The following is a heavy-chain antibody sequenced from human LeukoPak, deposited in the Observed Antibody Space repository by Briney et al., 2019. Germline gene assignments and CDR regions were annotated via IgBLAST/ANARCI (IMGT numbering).Heavy chain of an antibody. Sequence: ASVKVSCKASGYTFTSYGISWVRQAPGQGLEWMGWISAYNGNTKYAQKLQGRVTMTTDTSTSTAYIELRSLRCDDTAVYYCARDQGSYSAFDYWGQGTLVTVSA. CDR2: ISAYNGNT. CDR3: ARDQGSYSAFDY. V-gene: IGHV1-18*01. D-gene: IGHD1-26*01. J-gene: IGHJ4*02. CDR1: GYTFTSYG.